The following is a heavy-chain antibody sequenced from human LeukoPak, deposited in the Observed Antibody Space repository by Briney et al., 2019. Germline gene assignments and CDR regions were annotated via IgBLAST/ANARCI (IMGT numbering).Heavy chain of an antibody. D-gene: IGHD3-10*01. J-gene: IGHJ4*02. CDR3: ARECGSGSYCLDY. CDR1: GGSISGYY. Sequence: PSETLSLTCTVSGGSISGYYWSWIRQPPGKGPEWIGHIYCSGTTSYNPSFQSRVTISLDTSKNQFSLKLSSVTAADTAVYYCARECGSGSYCLDYWGQGTLVTVSS. V-gene: IGHV4-59*08. CDR2: IYCSGTT.